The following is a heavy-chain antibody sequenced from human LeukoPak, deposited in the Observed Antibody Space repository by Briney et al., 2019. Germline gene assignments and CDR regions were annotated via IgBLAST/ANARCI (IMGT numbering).Heavy chain of an antibody. CDR1: GGSISSSSYY. CDR3: ARGQIRWFGELWGYYFDY. J-gene: IGHJ4*02. Sequence: SETLSLTCTVSGGSISSSSYYWGWIRQPPGKGLEWIGSIYYSGSTYYNPSLKSRVTISVDTSKNQFSLKLSSVTAADTAVYYCARGQIRWFGELWGYYFDYWGQGTLVTVSS. D-gene: IGHD3-10*01. V-gene: IGHV4-39*01. CDR2: IYYSGST.